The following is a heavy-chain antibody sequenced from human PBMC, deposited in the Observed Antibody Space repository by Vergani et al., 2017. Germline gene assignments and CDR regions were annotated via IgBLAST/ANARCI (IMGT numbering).Heavy chain of an antibody. CDR2: IYYSGST. CDR3: ASRIGSGWYGRDY. Sequence: QLQLQESGPGLVKPSETLSLTCTVSGGSISSSSYYWGWIRQPPGKGLEWIGSIYYSGSTYYNPSLKSRVTISVDTSKNQFSLKLSSVTAADTAVYYCASRIGSGWYGRDYWGQGTLVTVSS. D-gene: IGHD6-19*01. V-gene: IGHV4-39*01. J-gene: IGHJ4*02. CDR1: GGSISSSSYY.